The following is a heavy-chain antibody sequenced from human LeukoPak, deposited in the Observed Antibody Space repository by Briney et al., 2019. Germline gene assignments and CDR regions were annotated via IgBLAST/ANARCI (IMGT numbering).Heavy chain of an antibody. V-gene: IGHV3-11*01. D-gene: IGHD2-2*01. CDR1: VFTFSDFY. Sequence: VGSLRLSCAASVFTFSDFYMSWFRQVPGKGLEAVAYISRGSGSTRYYTDSARGRFTISRDNGENAVYLQMNSLRTDDTAVYYCVRYAPVDHWGRGALVTVSS. J-gene: IGHJ4*02. CDR3: VRYAPVDH. CDR2: ISRGSGSTR.